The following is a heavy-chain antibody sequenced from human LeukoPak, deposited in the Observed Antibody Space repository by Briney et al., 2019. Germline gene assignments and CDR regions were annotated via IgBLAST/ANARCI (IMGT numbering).Heavy chain of an antibody. CDR3: ARVIGYSCYHAFDY. CDR2: INHSGST. Sequence: PSETLSLTCAVYGGSFSGYYWSWIRQPPGKGLEWIGEINHSGSTNYNPSLKSRVTISVDTSKNQFSLKLSSVTAADTAVYYCARVIGYSCYHAFDYWGQGTLVTVSS. CDR1: GGSFSGYY. D-gene: IGHD5-12*01. V-gene: IGHV4-34*01. J-gene: IGHJ4*02.